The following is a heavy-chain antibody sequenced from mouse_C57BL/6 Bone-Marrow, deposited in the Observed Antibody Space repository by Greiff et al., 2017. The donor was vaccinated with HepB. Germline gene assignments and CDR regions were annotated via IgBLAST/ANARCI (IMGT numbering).Heavy chain of an antibody. J-gene: IGHJ1*03. CDR3: ARLGLWYFDV. Sequence: DVMLVESGGGLVQPGGSLKLSCAASGFTFSDYGMAWVRQAPRKGPEWVAFISNLAYSIYYADTVTGRFTISRGNAKNPLYLEMSSLRSEDTAMYYCARLGLWYFDVWGTGTTVTVSS. CDR2: ISNLAYSI. CDR1: GFTFSDYG. V-gene: IGHV5-15*01.